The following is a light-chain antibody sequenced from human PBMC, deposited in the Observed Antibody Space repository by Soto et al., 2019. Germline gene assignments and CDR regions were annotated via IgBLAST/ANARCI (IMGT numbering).Light chain of an antibody. J-gene: IGKJ1*01. CDR1: QSVSNNY. Sequence: EIVLTQSPGTLSLSPGERATLSCRASQSVSNNYLAWYQQKPGQAPRLLIYGASNRATGIPDRFSGSGSGTDFTLTISRLEPEDFSVYYCQQYASSSWTFGQGTKVEIK. CDR2: GAS. CDR3: QQYASSSWT. V-gene: IGKV3-20*01.